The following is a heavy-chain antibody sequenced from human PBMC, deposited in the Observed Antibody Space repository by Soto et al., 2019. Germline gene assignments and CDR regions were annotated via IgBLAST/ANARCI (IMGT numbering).Heavy chain of an antibody. Sequence: GGSLRLSCAASGFTVSSNYMSWVRRAPGKGLEWVSVIYSGGSTYYADSVKGRFTISRDNSKNTLYLQMNSLRAEDTAVYYCARDPTIAASGGYYYYYYGMDVWGQGTTVTVSS. D-gene: IGHD6-13*01. V-gene: IGHV3-66*01. J-gene: IGHJ6*02. CDR3: ARDPTIAASGGYYYYYYGMDV. CDR1: GFTVSSNY. CDR2: IYSGGST.